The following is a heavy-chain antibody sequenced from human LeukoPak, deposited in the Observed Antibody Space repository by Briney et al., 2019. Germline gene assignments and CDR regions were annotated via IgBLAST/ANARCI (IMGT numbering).Heavy chain of an antibody. Sequence: PGGSLRLSCAASGFTFDDYGMSWVRQAPGKGLEWVAVISHDGSNKYYADSVKGRFTISRDNSKDTLYVQMNSLRAEDTAVYYCARDHAMTGYSYGRYFDYWGQGTLLTDSS. D-gene: IGHD5-18*01. CDR3: ARDHAMTGYSYGRYFDY. V-gene: IGHV3-30*03. CDR1: GFTFDDYG. J-gene: IGHJ4*02. CDR2: ISHDGSNK.